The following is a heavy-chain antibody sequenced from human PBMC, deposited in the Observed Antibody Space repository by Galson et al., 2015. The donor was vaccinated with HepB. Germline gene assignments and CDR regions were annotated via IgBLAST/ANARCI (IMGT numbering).Heavy chain of an antibody. J-gene: IGHJ4*02. V-gene: IGHV3-30-3*01. CDR1: GFTFSSYA. D-gene: IGHD4-23*01. Sequence: SLRLSCAASGFTFSSYAMHWVRQAPGKGLEWVAVISYDGSNKYYADSVKGRFTISRDNSKNTLYLQMNSLRAEDTAVYYCAREGGKAGFDYWGQGTLVTVSS. CDR2: ISYDGSNK. CDR3: AREGGKAGFDY.